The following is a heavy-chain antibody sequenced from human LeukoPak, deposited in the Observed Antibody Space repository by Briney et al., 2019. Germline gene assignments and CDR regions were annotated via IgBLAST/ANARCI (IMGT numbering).Heavy chain of an antibody. Sequence: GASVKVSCKVSGYTLTELSMHWVRQAPGKGLEWMGGFDPEDGETIYAQKFQGRVTMTEDTSTDTAYIELNFLRSDDTAVFYCARGDYYGSPKVVAAWGQGTLVTVSS. CDR1: GYTLTELS. V-gene: IGHV1-24*01. J-gene: IGHJ5*02. D-gene: IGHD3-10*01. CDR3: ARGDYYGSPKVVAA. CDR2: FDPEDGET.